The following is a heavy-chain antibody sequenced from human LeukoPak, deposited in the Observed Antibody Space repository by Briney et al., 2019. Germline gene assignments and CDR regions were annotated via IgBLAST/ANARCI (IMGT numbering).Heavy chain of an antibody. CDR2: IWRGGNYK. V-gene: IGHV3-33*01. D-gene: IGHD5-12*01. CDR3: VIDPPDCGLAFSS. CDR1: GFNFRTHA. J-gene: IGHJ5*02. Sequence: PGGSLRLSCSASGFNFRTHAMHWVRQAPGKGLGWVAMIWRGGNYKYYADSVKGRFAISRDDSRSRLYLQMDSLRAEDTAVYYCVIDPPDCGLAFSSWGQGALVTVSS.